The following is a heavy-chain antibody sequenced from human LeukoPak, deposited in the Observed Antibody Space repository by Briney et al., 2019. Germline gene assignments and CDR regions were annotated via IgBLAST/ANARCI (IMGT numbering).Heavy chain of an antibody. J-gene: IGHJ5*02. D-gene: IGHD3-3*01. Sequence: ASVKVSCKASGYTFTSYAMHWVRQAPGQRLEWMGRINAGNGNTKYSQKFQGRVTITRDTSASTAYMELSSLRSEDTAVYYCARVLSDYDFWSGSPAFDPWGQGTLVTVSS. V-gene: IGHV1-3*01. CDR1: GYTFTSYA. CDR3: ARVLSDYDFWSGSPAFDP. CDR2: INAGNGNT.